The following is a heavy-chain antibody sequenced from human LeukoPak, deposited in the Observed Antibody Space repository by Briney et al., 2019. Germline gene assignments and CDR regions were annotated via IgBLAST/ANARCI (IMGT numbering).Heavy chain of an antibody. Sequence: PSETLSLTCAVYGGSFSGYYWSWIRQPPGKGLEWIGEINHGGSTNYNPSLKSRVTISVDTSKNQFSLQLNSVTPEDTAVYYCARDSRVTGTTNWFDPWGQGTLVTVSS. D-gene: IGHD1-7*01. CDR2: INHGGST. J-gene: IGHJ5*02. V-gene: IGHV4-34*01. CDR1: GGSFSGYY. CDR3: ARDSRVTGTTNWFDP.